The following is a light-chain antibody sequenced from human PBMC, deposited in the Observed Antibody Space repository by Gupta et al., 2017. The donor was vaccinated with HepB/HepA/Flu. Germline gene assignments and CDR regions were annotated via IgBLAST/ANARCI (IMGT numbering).Light chain of an antibody. Sequence: DIVMTQSQLSLAVTPGEPASISCRSTQSLLGGDGHNYLDWYLVKPGQSPQLLIYLGSHRASVVPDRFSGSGSGTDFTLKISRADADDIGVYYCMQGRQTPYSFGQGTKLEIK. CDR3: MQGRQTPYS. V-gene: IGKV2-28*01. CDR2: LGS. J-gene: IGKJ2*03. CDR1: QSLLGGDGHNY.